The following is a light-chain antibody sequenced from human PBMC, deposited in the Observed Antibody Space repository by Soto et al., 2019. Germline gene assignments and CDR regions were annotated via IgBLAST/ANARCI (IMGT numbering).Light chain of an antibody. V-gene: IGKV3-20*01. J-gene: IGKJ1*01. CDR2: GAS. CDR1: QSVSSSY. Sequence: VLMYSPGALSSTPEKSATLSCRASQSVSSSYLAWYQQKPGQAPRLLIYGASSRATGIPDRFSGSGSGTDFTLTISRLEPEDLVVYYCQQYGSSPRTFGQGTKVDI. CDR3: QQYGSSPRT.